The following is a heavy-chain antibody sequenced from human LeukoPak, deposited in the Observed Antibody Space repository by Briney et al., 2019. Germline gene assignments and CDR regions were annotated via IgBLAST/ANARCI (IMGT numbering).Heavy chain of an antibody. D-gene: IGHD3-10*01. Sequence: GGSLRLSCAASGVTFSSYAMSWVRQGPGKGLEWVSAISGSGGSTYYADSVKGRFTISRDNSKNTLYLQMNSLRAEDTAVYYCAARGVIINSSAFDIWGQGTMVTVSS. J-gene: IGHJ3*02. CDR2: ISGSGGST. CDR3: AARGVIINSSAFDI. CDR1: GVTFSSYA. V-gene: IGHV3-23*01.